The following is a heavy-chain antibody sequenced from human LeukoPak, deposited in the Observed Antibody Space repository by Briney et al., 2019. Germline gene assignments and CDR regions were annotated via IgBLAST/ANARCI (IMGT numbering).Heavy chain of an antibody. D-gene: IGHD5-18*01. CDR1: GYTFTSYD. J-gene: IGHJ5*02. CDR3: ARLKMVTNWFDP. Sequence: GASVNVSCTASGYTFTSYDINWVRQAAGQGLEWMGWMNPNSGNTGYAQKFQGRVTMTRNTPISTAYMGLSSLRSEGTAVYYRARLKMVTNWFDPWGQGALVTVSS. CDR2: MNPNSGNT. V-gene: IGHV1-8*01.